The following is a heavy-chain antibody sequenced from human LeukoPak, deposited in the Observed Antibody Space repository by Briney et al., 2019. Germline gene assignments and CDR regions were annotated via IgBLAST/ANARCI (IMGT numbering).Heavy chain of an antibody. Sequence: GGSLRLSCAASGFTFSSYSMNWVRQAPAKGLEWVSCISSSGSIINYADSVRGRFTISRDNAKNSLYLQMTSLRAEDTAVYYCARFLGYSFGYNWFDSWGQGTLVTVSS. CDR2: ISSSGSII. D-gene: IGHD5-18*01. CDR1: GFTFSSYS. CDR3: ARFLGYSFGYNWFDS. J-gene: IGHJ5*01. V-gene: IGHV3-48*04.